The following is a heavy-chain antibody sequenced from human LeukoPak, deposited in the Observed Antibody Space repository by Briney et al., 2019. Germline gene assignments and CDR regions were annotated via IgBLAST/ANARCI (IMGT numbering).Heavy chain of an antibody. J-gene: IGHJ6*02. CDR1: GFTFSDYA. CDR2: ISNGGGGT. D-gene: IGHD7-27*01. Sequence: GGSLRLSCAAPGFTFSDYAMSWVRQAPGKGLEWVSGISNGGGGTYYADSVKGRFTISRDNSKNTLYLHLSSLRAEDTAVYPCAKALTANWDFNYHGMDGWGQGTTVTVSS. CDR3: AKALTANWDFNYHGMDG. V-gene: IGHV3-23*01.